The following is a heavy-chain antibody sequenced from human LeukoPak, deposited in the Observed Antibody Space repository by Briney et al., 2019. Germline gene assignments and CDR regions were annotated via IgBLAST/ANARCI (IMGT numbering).Heavy chain of an antibody. Sequence: PSETLSLTCAVYGGSFSGYYWSWIRQPPGKGLEWIGEMNHSGSTNYNPSLKSRVTISVDTSKNQFSLKLSSVTAADTAVYYCAKGAGPPWFDPWGQGTLVTVSS. J-gene: IGHJ5*02. V-gene: IGHV4-34*01. D-gene: IGHD6-19*01. CDR3: AKGAGPPWFDP. CDR2: MNHSGST. CDR1: GGSFSGYY.